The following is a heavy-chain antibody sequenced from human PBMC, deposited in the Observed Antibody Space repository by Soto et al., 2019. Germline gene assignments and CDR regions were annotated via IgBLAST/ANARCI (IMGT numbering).Heavy chain of an antibody. Sequence: SETLSLTCTVSGGSISSYYWSWIRQPPGKGLEWIGYIYYSGSTNYNPSLKSRVTISVDTSKNHFSLKLSSATAADTAVYYCAAYDILTVYFPHYPFDYWGQGALVTVSS. CDR3: AAYDILTVYFPHYPFDY. CDR1: GGSISSYY. CDR2: IYYSGST. V-gene: IGHV4-59*08. D-gene: IGHD3-9*01. J-gene: IGHJ4*02.